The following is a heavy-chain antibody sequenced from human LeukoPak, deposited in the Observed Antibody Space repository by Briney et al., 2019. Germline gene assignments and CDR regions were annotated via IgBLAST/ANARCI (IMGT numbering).Heavy chain of an antibody. J-gene: IGHJ5*02. Sequence: SETLSLTCTVSGGSISSSSYYWGWIRQPPGKGLEWIGSIYYSGSTYYNPSLKSRVTISVDTSKNQFSLKLSSVTAADTAVYYCARDQQLRWFDPWGQGTWSPSPQ. V-gene: IGHV4-39*07. CDR1: GGSISSSSYY. CDR3: ARDQQLRWFDP. D-gene: IGHD6-13*01. CDR2: IYYSGST.